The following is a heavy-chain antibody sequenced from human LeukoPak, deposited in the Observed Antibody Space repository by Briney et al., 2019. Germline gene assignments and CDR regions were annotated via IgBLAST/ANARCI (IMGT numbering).Heavy chain of an antibody. J-gene: IGHJ4*02. CDR1: GITFRNYA. CDR3: AKIVALVRGVSHFDS. V-gene: IGHV3-23*01. CDR2: ISGGGGNT. Sequence: HSGGSLRLSCATSGITFRNYALHWVRQAPGKGLKWVSAISGGGGNTYYADSVKGRFTISRDNSKNTLYLQMNSLRAEDTAVYYCAKIVALVRGVSHFDSWGQGTLVSVSS. D-gene: IGHD3-10*01.